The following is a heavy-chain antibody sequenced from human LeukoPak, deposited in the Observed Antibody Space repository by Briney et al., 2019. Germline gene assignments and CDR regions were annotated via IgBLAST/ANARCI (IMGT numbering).Heavy chain of an antibody. CDR1: GGTFSSYA. CDR3: ARGLDTVVVPAATGQFGWFDP. Sequence: ASVKVSCKASGGTFSSYAISWVRQAPGQGLEWMGGIIPIFGTANYAQKFQGRVTITADESTSTAYMELSSLRSEDTAVYYCARGLDTVVVPAATGQFGWFDPWGQGTLVTVSS. CDR2: IIPIFGTA. D-gene: IGHD2-2*03. V-gene: IGHV1-69*13. J-gene: IGHJ5*02.